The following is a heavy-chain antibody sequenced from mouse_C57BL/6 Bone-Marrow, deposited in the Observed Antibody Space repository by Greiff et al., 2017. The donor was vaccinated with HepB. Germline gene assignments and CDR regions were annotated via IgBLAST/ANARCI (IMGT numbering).Heavy chain of an antibody. CDR2: ISNGGGST. D-gene: IGHD1-1*01. J-gene: IGHJ1*03. V-gene: IGHV5-12*01. Sequence: EVQLVESGGGLVQPGGSLKLSCAASGFTFSDYYMYWVRQTPEKRLEWVAYISNGGGSTYYPDTVKGRFTISRDNAKNTLYLQMSRLKSEDTAMYYCARQYYGSSYDDWYFGVWGTGATVTVS. CDR1: GFTFSDYY. CDR3: ARQYYGSSYDDWYFGV.